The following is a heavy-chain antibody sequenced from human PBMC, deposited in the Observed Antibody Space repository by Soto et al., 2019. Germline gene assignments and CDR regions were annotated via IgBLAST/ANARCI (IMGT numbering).Heavy chain of an antibody. V-gene: IGHV3-30-3*01. J-gene: IGHJ3*02. D-gene: IGHD6-13*01. Sequence: EGSLILSCAASGFTFSSYTMHWVRQAPGKGLEWVAVVSYDGNYKYYPESVKGRFTISRDNSKNTLYLQMNILRAEDTAVYYCASATFSSWRFDAFDIWGQGTMVTVSS. CDR1: GFTFSSYT. CDR3: ASATFSSWRFDAFDI. CDR2: VSYDGNYK.